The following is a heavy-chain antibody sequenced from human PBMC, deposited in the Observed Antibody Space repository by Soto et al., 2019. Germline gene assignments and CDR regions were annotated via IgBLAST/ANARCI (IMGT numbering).Heavy chain of an antibody. CDR3: ARGYSYGRGPFDY. J-gene: IGHJ4*02. Sequence: ASVKVSCKASGGTFSSYAISWVRQAPGQGLEWMGGIIPIFGTANYAQKFQGRVTITADESTSTAYMELSSLRSEDTAVYYCARGYSYGRGPFDYWGQGTLVTVSS. D-gene: IGHD5-18*01. CDR1: GGTFSSYA. V-gene: IGHV1-69*13. CDR2: IIPIFGTA.